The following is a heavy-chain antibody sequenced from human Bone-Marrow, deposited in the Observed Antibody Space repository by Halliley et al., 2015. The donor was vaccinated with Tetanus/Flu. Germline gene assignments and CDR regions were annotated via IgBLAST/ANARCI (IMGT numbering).Heavy chain of an antibody. J-gene: IGHJ4*02. CDR2: THDSGDI. V-gene: IGHV4-31*03. CDR3: ATYLAGAGGSGY. CDR1: GASISSGGYH. Sequence: TLSLTCIVPGASISSGGYHWTWIRQPPGKGLEWIGSTHDSGDIYYNQSLQSRVVISLDTSRNQFALEVTSVTAADTAVYFCATYLAGAGGSGYWGQGTLVSASS. D-gene: IGHD6-13*01.